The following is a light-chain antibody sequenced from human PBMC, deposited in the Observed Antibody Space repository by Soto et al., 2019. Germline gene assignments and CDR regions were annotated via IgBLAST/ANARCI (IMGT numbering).Light chain of an antibody. CDR3: QSTHTTPPT. V-gene: IGKV1-39*01. J-gene: IGKJ4*01. CDR1: QSISDF. CDR2: AAS. Sequence: DIQMTQSPSSVSASVGDRVTITCRASQSISDFLNWYQQKPGKAPKLLIYAASTLQSGVPSRFSGSGSGTDFTCTISGLDPEDFETSYCQSTHTTPPTFGEGTKVDI.